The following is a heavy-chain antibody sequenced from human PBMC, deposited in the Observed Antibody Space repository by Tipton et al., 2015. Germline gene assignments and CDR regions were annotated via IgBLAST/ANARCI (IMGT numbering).Heavy chain of an antibody. CDR1: GGSINSGVYY. V-gene: IGHV4-31*03. CDR2: IYYSGSS. Sequence: TLSLTCNVSGGSINSGVYYWTWIRQRPGKGLEWIGYIYYSGSSYYNPSLKSRLLISEDMSKNQFSLRLSSVTAADTAVYYCARGYSRGGIDPWGQGILVTVSS. D-gene: IGHD1-26*01. CDR3: ARGYSRGGIDP. J-gene: IGHJ5*02.